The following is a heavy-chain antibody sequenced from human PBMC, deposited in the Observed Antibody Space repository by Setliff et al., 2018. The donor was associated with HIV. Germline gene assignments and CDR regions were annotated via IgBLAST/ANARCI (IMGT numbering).Heavy chain of an antibody. CDR1: GFTFSNYA. V-gene: IGHV3-23*01. CDR2: ITLDGART. J-gene: IGHJ6*03. D-gene: IGHD6-13*01. CDR3: ARGGSSSWSRDYYYYMDV. Sequence: GGSLRLSCAASGFTFSNYAMNWVRQAPGKRLEWVSSITLDGARTYYADSVRGRFTISRDNSKNSLYLQMNSLRAEDTAVYYCARGGSSSWSRDYYYYMDVWGKGTTVTVSS.